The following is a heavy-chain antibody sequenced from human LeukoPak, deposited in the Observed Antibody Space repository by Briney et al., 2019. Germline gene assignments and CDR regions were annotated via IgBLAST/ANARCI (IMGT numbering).Heavy chain of an antibody. J-gene: IGHJ5*02. CDR3: ARVKDYCSGGSCYHTTHWFDP. V-gene: IGHV4-61*08. D-gene: IGHD2-15*01. Sequence: SETLSLTCTVSGGSISSSDYYWSWIRQPPGKGLEWIGYIYYSGSTNYNPSLKSRVTISVDTSKNQFSLKLSSVTAADTAVYYCARVKDYCSGGSCYHTTHWFDPWGQGTLVTVSS. CDR1: GGSISSSDYY. CDR2: IYYSGST.